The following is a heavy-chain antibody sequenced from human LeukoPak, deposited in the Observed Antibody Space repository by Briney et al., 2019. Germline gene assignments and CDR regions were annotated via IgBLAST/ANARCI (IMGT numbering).Heavy chain of an antibody. J-gene: IGHJ4*02. Sequence: PGGSLRLSCAASGFTFSSYSMNWVRQAPGKGLKWVSAIIGSGLSTYYADSVQGRLSISRDNSKNTLSLQMNSLRAEDTAVYYCAKPSSIVIVPTALQRSLDYWGQGALVTVSS. D-gene: IGHD2/OR15-2a*01. CDR2: IIGSGLST. CDR1: GFTFSSYS. CDR3: AKPSSIVIVPTALQRSLDY. V-gene: IGHV3-23*01.